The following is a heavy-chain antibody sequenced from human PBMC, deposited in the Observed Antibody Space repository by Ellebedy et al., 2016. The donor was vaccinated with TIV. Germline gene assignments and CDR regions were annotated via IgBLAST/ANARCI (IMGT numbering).Heavy chain of an antibody. CDR1: GFTFSAFA. J-gene: IGHJ4*02. D-gene: IGHD3-9*01. CDR2: ISGSGGSS. V-gene: IGHV3-23*01. CDR3: ARYLGLHWYPEPAAH. Sequence: GESLKISCAASGFTFSAFAMSWVRQAPGKGLEWVSGISGSGGSSYQADSVKGRLTISRDNSKNTLFLKMNNLRAEDTAVYYCARYLGLHWYPEPAAHWGQGTLVAVSS.